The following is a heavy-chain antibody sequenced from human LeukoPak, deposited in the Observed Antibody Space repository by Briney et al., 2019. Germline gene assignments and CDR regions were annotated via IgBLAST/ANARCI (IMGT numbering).Heavy chain of an antibody. CDR1: GGSFSGYY. CDR3: ARASPPSGYSGYDWISSWFDP. Sequence: SETLSPTCAVYGGSFSGYYWSWIRQPPGKGLEWIGEINHSGSTNYNPSLKSRVTISVDTSKNQFSLKLSSVTAADTAVYYCARASPPSGYSGYDWISSWFDPWGQGTLVTVSS. J-gene: IGHJ5*02. V-gene: IGHV4-34*01. D-gene: IGHD5-12*01. CDR2: INHSGST.